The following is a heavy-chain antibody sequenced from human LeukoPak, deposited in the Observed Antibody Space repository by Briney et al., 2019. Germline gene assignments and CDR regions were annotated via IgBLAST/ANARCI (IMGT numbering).Heavy chain of an antibody. CDR2: IYYSGST. CDR1: GGSISSYY. J-gene: IGHJ4*02. CDR3: ARGRPGYCSSTSCYTPYFDY. Sequence: SETLSPTCTVSGGSISSYYWSWIRQPPGKGLEWIGYIYYSGSTNYNPSLKSRVTISVDTSKNQFSLKLSSVTAADTAVYYCARGRPGYCSSTSCYTPYFDYWGQGTLVTVSS. D-gene: IGHD2-2*02. V-gene: IGHV4-59*08.